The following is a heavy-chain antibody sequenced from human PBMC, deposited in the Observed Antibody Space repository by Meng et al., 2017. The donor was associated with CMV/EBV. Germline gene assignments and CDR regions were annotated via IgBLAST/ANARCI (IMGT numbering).Heavy chain of an antibody. J-gene: IGHJ3*02. CDR1: GGTFSSYA. V-gene: IGHV1-69*10. D-gene: IGHD1-26*01. Sequence: SVKVSCKASGGTFSSYAISWVRQAPGQGLEWMGGIIPILGIANYAQKFQGRVTITADKSTSTAYMEPSSLRSEDTAVYYCARPTRGGAFDIWGQGTMVTVSS. CDR3: ARPTRGGAFDI. CDR2: IIPILGIA.